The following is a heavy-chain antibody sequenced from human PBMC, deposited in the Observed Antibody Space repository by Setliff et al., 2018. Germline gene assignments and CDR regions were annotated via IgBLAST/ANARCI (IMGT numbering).Heavy chain of an antibody. D-gene: IGHD6-19*01. J-gene: IGHJ5*02. Sequence: TLSLTCTVSGGSISSGIYYWSWIRQPAGKGLEWIGRIYTSGSTNYNPSLKSRVTISVDTSKNQFSLKLSSVTAADTAVYYCARTRGSSGWLNWFDPWGQGTLVTVS. CDR2: IYTSGST. CDR3: ARTRGSSGWLNWFDP. V-gene: IGHV4-61*02. CDR1: GGSISSGIYY.